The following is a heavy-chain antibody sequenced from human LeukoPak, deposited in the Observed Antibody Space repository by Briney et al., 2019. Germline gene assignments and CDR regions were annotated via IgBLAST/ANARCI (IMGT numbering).Heavy chain of an antibody. CDR2: SFDGGNS. D-gene: IGHD3-22*01. CDR3: ATTSGYRNYYYYYIDV. J-gene: IGHJ6*03. CDR1: GVSISNTVYY. V-gene: IGHV4-39*01. Sequence: SETLSLTCTVSGVSISNTVYYWGWIRQAPGKGLEWIGTSFDGGNSYYNPSLKSRVTMSVDGSKNQFSLTLASVTAADTAVYYCATTSGYRNYYYYYIDVWGKGTAVTVSS.